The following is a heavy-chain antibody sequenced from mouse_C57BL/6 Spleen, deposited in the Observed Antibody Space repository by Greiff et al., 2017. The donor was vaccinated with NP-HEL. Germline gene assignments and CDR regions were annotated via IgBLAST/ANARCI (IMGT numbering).Heavy chain of an antibody. D-gene: IGHD2-1*01. J-gene: IGHJ2*01. CDR2: IYPGSGST. CDR3: AREGAKNLYRDY. V-gene: IGHV1-55*01. Sequence: QVQLQQPGAELVKPGASVKMSCKASGYTFTSYWITWVKQRPGQGLEWIGDIYPGSGSTNYNEKFKSKATLTVDTSSSTAYMQLSSLTSEDSAVYYCAREGAKNLYRDYWGQGTTLTVSS. CDR1: GYTFTSYW.